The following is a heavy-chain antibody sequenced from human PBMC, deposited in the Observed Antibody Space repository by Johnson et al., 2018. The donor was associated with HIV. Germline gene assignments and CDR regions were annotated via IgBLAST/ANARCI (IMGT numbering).Heavy chain of an antibody. CDR1: GFTVSSNY. D-gene: IGHD3-10*01. J-gene: IGHJ3*02. CDR3: AREGHMVRGVTHAFDI. Sequence: VQLVESGGGLIQPGGSLRLSCAASGFTVSSNYMSWVRQAPGKGLEWVSVIYSGGSTYTADSVKGRFTISRDNSKNTLYLQMNSLRAEDTAVYYCAREGHMVRGVTHAFDIWGQGTMVTVSS. CDR2: IYSGGST. V-gene: IGHV3-53*01.